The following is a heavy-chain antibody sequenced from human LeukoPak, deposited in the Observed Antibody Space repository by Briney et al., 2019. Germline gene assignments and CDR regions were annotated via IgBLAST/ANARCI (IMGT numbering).Heavy chain of an antibody. CDR2: ISSSSSTI. CDR1: GFTFSSYS. J-gene: IGHJ4*02. D-gene: IGHD3-16*02. CDR3: ARDARDGSRLRLGGLSSY. Sequence: GSLRLSCAASGFTFSSYSMNWVRQAPGKGLEWVSYISSSSSTIYYADSVKGRFTISRDNAKNSLYLQMNSLRAEDTAVYYCARDARDGSRLRLGGLSSYWGQGTLVTVSS. V-gene: IGHV3-48*04.